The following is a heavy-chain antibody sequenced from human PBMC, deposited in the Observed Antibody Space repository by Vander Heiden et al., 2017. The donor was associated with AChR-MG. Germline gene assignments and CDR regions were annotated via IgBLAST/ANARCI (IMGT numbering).Heavy chain of an antibody. CDR2: INNSGST. CDR3: ASGPYDFWSGYYPIYFDY. D-gene: IGHD3-3*01. J-gene: IGHJ4*02. Sequence: QVQLQQWGAGLLKPSETLSLTCAVYGGSFSGYYWSWIRQPPGKGLEWIGEINNSGSTNYNPSLKSRVTISVDTSKNQFSLKLSSVTAADTAVYYCASGPYDFWSGYYPIYFDYWGQGTLVTVSS. CDR1: GGSFSGYY. V-gene: IGHV4-34*01.